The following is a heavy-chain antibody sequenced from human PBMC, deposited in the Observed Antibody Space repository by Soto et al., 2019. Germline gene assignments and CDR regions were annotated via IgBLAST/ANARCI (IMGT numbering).Heavy chain of an antibody. V-gene: IGHV3-30-3*01. CDR1: GFTFSSYA. CDR2: ISYDGSNK. D-gene: IGHD6-13*01. Sequence: SLRLSCAASGFTFSSYAMHWVRQAPGKGLEWVAVISYDGSNKYYADSVKGRFTISRDNSKNTLYLQMNSLRAEDTAVYYCARGREDSSSWYSGNWFDPWGQGTLVTVSS. CDR3: ARGREDSSSWYSGNWFDP. J-gene: IGHJ5*02.